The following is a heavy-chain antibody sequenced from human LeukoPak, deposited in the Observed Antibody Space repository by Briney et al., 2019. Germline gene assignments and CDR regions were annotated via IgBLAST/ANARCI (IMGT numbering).Heavy chain of an antibody. J-gene: IGHJ4*02. CDR3: ATSVGNDSSRSPYFDY. V-gene: IGHV3-30*03. CDR2: ISYDGSNK. CDR1: GFIFSSYG. Sequence: GRSLRLSCAASGFIFSSYGMHGLRQARGKGLEWGAVISYDGSNKYYADSVKGRFTISRDNSKNTLYLQMNSRRADDTAVYYCATSVGNDSSRSPYFDYWGQGTLVTVSS. D-gene: IGHD3-22*01.